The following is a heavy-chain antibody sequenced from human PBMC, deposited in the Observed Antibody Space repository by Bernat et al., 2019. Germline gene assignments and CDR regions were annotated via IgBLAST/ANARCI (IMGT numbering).Heavy chain of an antibody. Sequence: QVQLVQSGAEVKKPGASVKVSCKASGYTFTSYAMHWVRQAPGQRLEWMGWINAGNGNTKYSQKFQGRVTITRDTSASTAYMELSSLRSEDTAVYYCAREGSMVWEFDYWGQGTLVTVSS. J-gene: IGHJ4*02. V-gene: IGHV1-3*01. D-gene: IGHD3-10*01. CDR2: INAGNGNT. CDR3: AREGSMVWEFDY. CDR1: GYTFTSYA.